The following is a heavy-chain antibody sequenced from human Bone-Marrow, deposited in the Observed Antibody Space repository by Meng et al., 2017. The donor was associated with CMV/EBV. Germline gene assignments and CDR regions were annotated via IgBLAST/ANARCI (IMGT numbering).Heavy chain of an antibody. J-gene: IGHJ4*02. CDR2: ISSSSSTI. Sequence: GESLKISCAASGFTFSSYSMNWVRQAPGKGLEWVSYISSSSSTIYYADSVKGRFTISRDNAKNSLYLQMNSLRAEDTAVYYCANRDGFRFDYWGQGTLVTVSS. CDR1: GFTFSSYS. D-gene: IGHD3-10*01. CDR3: ANRDGFRFDY. V-gene: IGHV3-48*04.